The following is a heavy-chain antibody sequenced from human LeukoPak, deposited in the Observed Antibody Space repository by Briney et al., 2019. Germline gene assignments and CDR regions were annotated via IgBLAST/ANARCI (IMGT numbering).Heavy chain of an antibody. CDR3: ARIPSSRQLLHFDY. D-gene: IGHD6-13*01. CDR2: IRYDGGNK. Sequence: GGSLRLSCAASGFTFSSHGMHWVRQAPGKGLEWVAFIRYDGGNKDYADSVKGRFTISRDISKNMLYLQMNSLRAEDTAVYYCARIPSSRQLLHFDYWGQGTLVTVSS. V-gene: IGHV3-30*02. J-gene: IGHJ4*02. CDR1: GFTFSSHG.